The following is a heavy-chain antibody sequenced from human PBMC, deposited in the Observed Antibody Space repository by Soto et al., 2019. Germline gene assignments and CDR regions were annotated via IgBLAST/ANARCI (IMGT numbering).Heavy chain of an antibody. CDR2: ISGSGGST. D-gene: IGHD5-12*01. Sequence: HPGGSLRLSCAASGFTFSSYAMSWVRQAPGEGLEWVSAISGSGGSTYYADSVKGRFTISRDNSKNTLYLQMDSLRAEDTAVYYCAKRDGYTFDNWGQGALVTVSS. J-gene: IGHJ4*02. CDR1: GFTFSSYA. CDR3: AKRDGYTFDN. V-gene: IGHV3-23*01.